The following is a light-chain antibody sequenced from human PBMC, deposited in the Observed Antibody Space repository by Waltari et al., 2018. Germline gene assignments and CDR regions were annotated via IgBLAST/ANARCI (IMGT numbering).Light chain of an antibody. CDR3: QALGTGAWV. Sequence: WYQHRPGQSPLLVIYQDTKRPSGIPERFSGSKSGNAATLTISGTQAMDEADYYCQALGTGAWVFGGGTKLTVL. CDR2: QDT. V-gene: IGLV3-1*01. J-gene: IGLJ3*02.